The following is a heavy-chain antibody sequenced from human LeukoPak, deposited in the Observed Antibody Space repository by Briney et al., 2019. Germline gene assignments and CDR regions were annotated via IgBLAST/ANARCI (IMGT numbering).Heavy chain of an antibody. CDR2: IRSKAYGGTT. CDR1: GFTFGDYA. V-gene: IGHV3-49*03. D-gene: IGHD6-19*01. Sequence: PGGSLRLSCTASGFTFGDYAMSWFRQAPGKGLEWVGFIRSKAYGGTTEYAASVKGRFTISRDESKSIAYLQMNSLKTEDTAVYYCTSASYSSGWYLDYWGQGTLVTVSS. J-gene: IGHJ4*02. CDR3: TSASYSSGWYLDY.